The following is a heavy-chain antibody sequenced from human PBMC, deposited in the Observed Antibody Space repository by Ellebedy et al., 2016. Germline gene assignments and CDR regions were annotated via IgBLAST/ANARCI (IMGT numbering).Heavy chain of an antibody. J-gene: IGHJ4*02. D-gene: IGHD3-22*01. CDR3: TRGYYYDSVAEGD. CDR1: GFTFGDYA. CDR2: IRSKVYGGTA. V-gene: IGHV3-49*03. Sequence: GESLKISCIASGFTFGDYAMGWFRQPPGKGLEWVGFIRSKVYGGTAEYVASVKGRFTISRDDSKSIAYLQMDSLKTEDTAVYYCTRGYYYDSVAEGDWGQGILVTVSS.